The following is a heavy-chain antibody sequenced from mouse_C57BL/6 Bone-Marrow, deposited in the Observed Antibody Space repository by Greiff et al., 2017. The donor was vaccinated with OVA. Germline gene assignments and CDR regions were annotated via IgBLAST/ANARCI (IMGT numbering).Heavy chain of an antibody. CDR2: INSDGGST. V-gene: IGHV5-2*01. CDR1: EYEFPSHD. J-gene: IGHJ4*01. D-gene: IGHD1-1*02. Sequence: DVQLVESGGGLVQPGESLKLSCESNEYEFPSHDMSWVRKTPEKRLELVAAINSDGGSTYYPDTMERRFIISRDNTKKTLYLQMSSLRSEDTALYYCETPFGWFYAMDYGGQGTSVTVSS. CDR3: ETPFGWFYAMDY.